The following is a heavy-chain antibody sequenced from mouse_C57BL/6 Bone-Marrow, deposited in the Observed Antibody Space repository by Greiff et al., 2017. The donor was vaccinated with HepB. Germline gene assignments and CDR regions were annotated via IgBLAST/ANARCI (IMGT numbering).Heavy chain of an antibody. V-gene: IGHV2-6-1*01. Sequence: VKLMESGPGLVAPSQSLSITCTVSGFSLTSYGVHWVRQPPGKGLEWLVVIWSDGSTTYNSALKSRLSISKDNSKSKVFLKMNSLQTDDTAMYYCARHDYGRTSMDYWGQGTSVTVSS. D-gene: IGHD1-1*02. CDR2: IWSDGST. CDR1: GFSLTSYG. CDR3: ARHDYGRTSMDY. J-gene: IGHJ4*01.